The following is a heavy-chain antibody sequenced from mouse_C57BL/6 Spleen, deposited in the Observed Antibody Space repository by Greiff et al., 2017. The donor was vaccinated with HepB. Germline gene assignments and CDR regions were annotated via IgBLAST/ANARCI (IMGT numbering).Heavy chain of an antibody. Sequence: QVQLKQPGAELVRPGSSVKLSCTASGYTFTSYWMDWVKQRPGQGLEWIGDIYPSDSETHYNQKFKDKATLTVDKSSSTAYMQLSSLTSEDSAVYYWARGAQATYFDYWGQGTTLTVSS. CDR1: GYTFTSYW. CDR2: IYPSDSET. D-gene: IGHD3-2*02. V-gene: IGHV1-61*01. J-gene: IGHJ2*01. CDR3: ARGAQATYFDY.